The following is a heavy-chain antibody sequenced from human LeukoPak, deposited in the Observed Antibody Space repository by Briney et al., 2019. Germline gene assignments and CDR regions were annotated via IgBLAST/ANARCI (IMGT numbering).Heavy chain of an antibody. J-gene: IGHJ4*02. D-gene: IGHD1-26*01. CDR1: GFTFSNYW. Sequence: PGGSLRLSCAASGFTFSNYWMNWVRQAPGKGLEWVANIKQDGSETLYVDSVKGRFTISRDNAKNSLFLQMNSLRADDTAVYFCARGFSGSFEYWGQGTPVTVSS. CDR3: ARGFSGSFEY. V-gene: IGHV3-7*01. CDR2: IKQDGSET.